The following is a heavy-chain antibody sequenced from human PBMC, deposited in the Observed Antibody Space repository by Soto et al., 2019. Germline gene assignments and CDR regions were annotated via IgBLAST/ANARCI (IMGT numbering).Heavy chain of an antibody. CDR1: GSTFSSYC. Sequence: PAGSLRLSCAASGSTFSSYCMNWVRQAPGTGLEWVSSISSSSSYIYYADSVKGRFTISRDNAKNSLYLQMNSLRAEDTAVYYCARVGYDFWSGYYRLYGMDVWGQGTTVTVSS. D-gene: IGHD3-3*01. CDR2: ISSSSSYI. J-gene: IGHJ6*02. V-gene: IGHV3-21*01. CDR3: ARVGYDFWSGYYRLYGMDV.